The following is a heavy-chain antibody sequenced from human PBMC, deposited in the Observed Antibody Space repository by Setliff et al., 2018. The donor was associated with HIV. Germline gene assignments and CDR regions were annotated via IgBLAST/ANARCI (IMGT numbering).Heavy chain of an antibody. CDR1: GFTFSSSA. CDR3: AKLDYYDTSGSWARKVAIDF. Sequence: GSLRLSCAASGFTFSSSAMSWVRQAPGKGLEWVSLIQSSGITYYADSVKGRFTISRDKSNNTLSLQMSSLRAEDTALYYCAKLDYYDTSGSWARKVAIDFWGRGTMVTVSS. V-gene: IGHV3-23*01. CDR2: IQSSGIT. D-gene: IGHD3-22*01. J-gene: IGHJ3*01.